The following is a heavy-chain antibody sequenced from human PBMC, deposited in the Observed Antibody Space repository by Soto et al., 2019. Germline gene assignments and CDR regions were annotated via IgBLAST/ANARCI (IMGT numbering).Heavy chain of an antibody. D-gene: IGHD4-4*01. CDR3: ARDKYSNYHYYYYGMDV. Sequence: ASVKVSCKASGYTFTSYYMHWVRQAPGQGLEWMGIINPSGGSTSYAQKFQGRVTMTRDTSTSTVYMELSSLRSEDTAVYYCARDKYSNYHYYYYGMDVWGQGTTVTV. CDR2: INPSGGST. V-gene: IGHV1-46*01. CDR1: GYTFTSYY. J-gene: IGHJ6*02.